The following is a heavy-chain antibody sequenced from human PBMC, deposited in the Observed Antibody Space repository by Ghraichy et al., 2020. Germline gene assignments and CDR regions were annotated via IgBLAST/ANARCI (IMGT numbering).Heavy chain of an antibody. CDR2: INPNSGGT. CDR1: GYTFTGYY. D-gene: IGHD1-1*01. J-gene: IGHJ2*01. Sequence: ASVKVSRKASGYTFTGYYMHWVRQAPGQGLEWMGWINPNSGGTNYAQKFQGRVTMTRDTSISTAYMELSRLRSDDTAVYYCARFLERYWYFDLWGRGTLVTVSS. V-gene: IGHV1-2*02. CDR3: ARFLERYWYFDL.